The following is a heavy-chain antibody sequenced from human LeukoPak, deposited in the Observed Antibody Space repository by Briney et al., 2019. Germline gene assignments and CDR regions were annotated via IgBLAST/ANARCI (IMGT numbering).Heavy chain of an antibody. CDR2: ISSGSTYI. V-gene: IGHV3-21*01. CDR3: ARDYDRAVAGTRSLDY. J-gene: IGHJ4*02. D-gene: IGHD6-19*01. CDR1: GFTFSSYS. Sequence: GGSLRLSCAASGFTFSSYSMNWVRQAPGKGLEWVSSISSGSTYIYYADSVKGRFTISRDNAKNSLYLQMNSLRAEDTAVYYCARDYDRAVAGTRSLDYWGQGTLVTVSS.